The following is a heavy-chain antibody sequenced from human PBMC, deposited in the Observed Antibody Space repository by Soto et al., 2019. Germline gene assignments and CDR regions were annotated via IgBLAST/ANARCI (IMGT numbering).Heavy chain of an antibody. CDR2: ISSGSGTI. D-gene: IGHD2-2*01. CDR3: ARGSASVGYVY. Sequence: EVHLVESGGGLVQPGGSLRLSCAASGFTFSTYNMNWVRQAPGKGLQWVSYISSGSGTIYYADSVKGRFTISRDNAKNSLYLQMNSLTAEDTAVYYCARGSASVGYVYWGQGTLVTVSS. J-gene: IGHJ4*02. CDR1: GFTFSTYN. V-gene: IGHV3-48*04.